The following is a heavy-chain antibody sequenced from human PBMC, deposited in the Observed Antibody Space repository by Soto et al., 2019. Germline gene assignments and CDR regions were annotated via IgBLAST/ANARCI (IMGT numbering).Heavy chain of an antibody. Sequence: GGSLRLSCAASGFTFTNYAMNWVRQAPGKGLEWVSAISGSGDSTYYADSVKGRFTISRDKSNNTLYLQMNSLRVEDTAVYYCAKGLRYFDWSREFDYWGQGTLVTVSS. CDR3: AKGLRYFDWSREFDY. D-gene: IGHD3-9*01. CDR2: ISGSGDST. CDR1: GFTFTNYA. J-gene: IGHJ4*02. V-gene: IGHV3-23*01.